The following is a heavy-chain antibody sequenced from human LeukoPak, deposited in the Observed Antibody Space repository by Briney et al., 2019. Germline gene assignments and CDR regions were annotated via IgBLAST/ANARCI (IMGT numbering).Heavy chain of an antibody. D-gene: IGHD4-17*01. CDR1: GXTFSTYW. CDR3: ARDLSYGLDH. CDR2: INSDGSST. V-gene: IGHV3-74*03. Sequence: GGSLRLSCAAPGXTFSTYWMHWVRQAPGKGLVWVSRINSDGSSTTYADSVKGRFTISRDKAKNTLSLQMNSLRAEDTAVYYCARDLSYGLDHWGQGTLVTVSS. J-gene: IGHJ4*02.